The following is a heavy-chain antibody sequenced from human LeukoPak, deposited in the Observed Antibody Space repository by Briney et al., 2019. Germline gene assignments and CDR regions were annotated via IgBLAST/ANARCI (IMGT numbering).Heavy chain of an antibody. Sequence: SETLSLTCTVSDGSISSYYWSWIRQPPGKGLEWIGYIYYSGSTNYNPSLKSRVTISVDTSKNQFSLKLSSVTAADTAVYYCARRAIVGAFFDYWGQGTLVTVSS. CDR3: ARRAIVGAFFDY. D-gene: IGHD1-26*01. CDR2: IYYSGST. CDR1: DGSISSYY. V-gene: IGHV4-59*08. J-gene: IGHJ4*02.